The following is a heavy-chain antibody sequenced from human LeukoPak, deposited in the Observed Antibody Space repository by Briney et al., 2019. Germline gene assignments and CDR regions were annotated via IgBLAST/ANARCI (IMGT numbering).Heavy chain of an antibody. J-gene: IGHJ6*03. Sequence: SETLSLTCTVSGGSISSYFWSWIRQPPGKGLEWIGYIYYSGSTNYNPSLKSRVTISVDTTKNQFSLKLSSVTAADTAVYYCARTTEGGYTYDYFYYYYMDVWGKGTTVTISS. CDR3: ARTTEGGYTYDYFYYYYMDV. CDR1: GGSISSYF. CDR2: IYYSGST. V-gene: IGHV4-59*01. D-gene: IGHD5-18*01.